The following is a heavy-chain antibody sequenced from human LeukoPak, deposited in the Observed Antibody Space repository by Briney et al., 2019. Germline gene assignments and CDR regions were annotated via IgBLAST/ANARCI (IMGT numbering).Heavy chain of an antibody. J-gene: IGHJ4*02. CDR2: ISSSSSYI. CDR3: AREVAAAGSVDY. Sequence: GGSLRLSCAASGFTFRSYSMTWVRQAPGKGLEWVSSISSSSSYIYYADSVKGRFTISRDNAKNSLYLQMNSLRAEGTAVYYCAREVAAAGSVDYWGQGTLVTVSS. D-gene: IGHD6-13*01. V-gene: IGHV3-21*01. CDR1: GFTFRSYS.